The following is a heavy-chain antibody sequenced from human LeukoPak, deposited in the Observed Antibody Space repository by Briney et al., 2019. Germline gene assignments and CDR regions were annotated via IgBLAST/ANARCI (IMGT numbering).Heavy chain of an antibody. V-gene: IGHV4-59*01. D-gene: IGHD5-12*01. Sequence: SETLSLTCTVSGGSISSYYWSWIRQPPGKGLEWIGYIYYSGSTNYNPSLKSRVTISVDTSKNQFSLKLSSVTAEDTAVYYCATLYSGYGYYFDYWGQGTLVTVSS. J-gene: IGHJ4*02. CDR2: IYYSGST. CDR1: GGSISSYY. CDR3: ATLYSGYGYYFDY.